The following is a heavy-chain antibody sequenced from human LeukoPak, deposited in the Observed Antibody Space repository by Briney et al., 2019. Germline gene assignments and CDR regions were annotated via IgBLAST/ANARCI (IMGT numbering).Heavy chain of an antibody. CDR2: ISAYNGNT. CDR3: ARAVRGYDLSPRQKDY. CDR1: GYTFTSYG. D-gene: IGHD5-12*01. Sequence: ASVKVSCKASGYTFTSYGISWVRQAPGQGLEWMGWISAYNGNTNYAQRLQGRVTMTTDTSTSTAYMELRSLRSDDTAVYYCARAVRGYDLSPRQKDYWGQGTLVTVSS. J-gene: IGHJ4*02. V-gene: IGHV1-18*01.